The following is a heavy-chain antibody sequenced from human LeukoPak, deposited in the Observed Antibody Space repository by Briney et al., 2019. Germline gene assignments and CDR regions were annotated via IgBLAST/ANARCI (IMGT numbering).Heavy chain of an antibody. CDR1: GDSVSSNSAV. CDR3: AGATDYSSFLAY. D-gene: IGHD4-11*01. V-gene: IGHV6-1*01. CDR2: TYYRSRWHN. J-gene: IGHJ4*02. Sequence: SQTLSLTCAISGDSVSSNSAVWNWIRQSPSRGLEWLGRTYYRSRWHNEYAESVKSRISINPDTSMNQFSLQLNSVTPEDTAEYYCAGATDYSSFLAYWGQGTLVTVSS.